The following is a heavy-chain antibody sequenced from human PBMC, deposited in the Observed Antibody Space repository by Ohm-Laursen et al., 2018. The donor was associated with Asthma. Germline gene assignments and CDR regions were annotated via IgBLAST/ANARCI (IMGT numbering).Heavy chain of an antibody. CDR3: ARDLKGGLAFDI. J-gene: IGHJ3*02. V-gene: IGHV4-31*03. CDR1: GGSISSGGYY. Sequence: SDTLSLTCTVSGGSISSGGYYWSWIRQHPGKGLEWIGYIYYSGSTYYNPSLKSRVTISVDTSKNQFSLKLSSVTAADTAVYYCARDLKGGLAFDIWGQGTMVTVSS. D-gene: IGHD3-16*01. CDR2: IYYSGST.